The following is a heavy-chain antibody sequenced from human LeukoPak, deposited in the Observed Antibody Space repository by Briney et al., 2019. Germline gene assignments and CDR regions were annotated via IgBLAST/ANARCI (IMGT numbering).Heavy chain of an antibody. CDR2: FDSDGST. CDR3: AKDRSGSRN. D-gene: IGHD3-3*01. J-gene: IGHJ4*02. V-gene: IGHV3-23*01. CDR1: GFTFTDYA. Sequence: PGGSLRLSCAASGFTFTDYAMTWVRQAPGKGLEWVSTFDSDGSTYYADSAKGRFTISRDSARNTLYLQMDDLRAEDTAVYYCAKDRSGSRNWGQGTLVTVSS.